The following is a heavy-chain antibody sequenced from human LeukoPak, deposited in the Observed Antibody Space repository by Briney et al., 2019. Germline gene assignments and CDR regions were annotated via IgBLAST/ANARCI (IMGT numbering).Heavy chain of an antibody. J-gene: IGHJ5*02. CDR2: VYYSGST. V-gene: IGHV4-59*08. CDR3: ARQGLKLEYYNWFDP. D-gene: IGHD2/OR15-2a*01. Sequence: SETLSLTCTVSGGSISSYYWSWIRQPPGKGLEWIGYVYYSGSTNYNPSLKSRVTISVDTSKNQFSLKLTSVTAADTAVYYCARQGLKLEYYNWFDPWGQGTLVTVSS. CDR1: GGSISSYY.